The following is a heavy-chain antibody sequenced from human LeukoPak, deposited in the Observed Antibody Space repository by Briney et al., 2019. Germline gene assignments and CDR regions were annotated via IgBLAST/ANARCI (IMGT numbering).Heavy chain of an antibody. D-gene: IGHD2-21*02. V-gene: IGHV4-59*01. J-gene: IGHJ6*03. CDR3: ARAYCGGDCYSYYYYYYMDV. Sequence: SETLSLTCTVSGVSISSYYWSWIRQPPGKGLECIGYIYYSGSTNYNPSLKSRVTISVDTSKNQFSLKLSSVTAAGTAVYYCARAYCGGDCYSYYYYYYMDVWGKGTTVTVSS. CDR2: IYYSGST. CDR1: GVSISSYY.